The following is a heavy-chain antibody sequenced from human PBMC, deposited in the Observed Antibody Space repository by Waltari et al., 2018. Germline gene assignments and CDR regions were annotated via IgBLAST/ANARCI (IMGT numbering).Heavy chain of an antibody. CDR1: GGSFSGYY. Sequence: QVQLQQWGAGLLKPSETLSLTCAVYGGSFSGYYWSWIRQPPGKGLEWIGEINHSGSTNYNPSLKSRVTISVDTSKNQFSLKLSSVTAADTAVYYCARVGQLPRRNYYYYYMDVWGKGTTVTVSS. D-gene: IGHD2-2*01. V-gene: IGHV4-34*01. CDR3: ARVGQLPRRNYYYYYMDV. J-gene: IGHJ6*03. CDR2: INHSGST.